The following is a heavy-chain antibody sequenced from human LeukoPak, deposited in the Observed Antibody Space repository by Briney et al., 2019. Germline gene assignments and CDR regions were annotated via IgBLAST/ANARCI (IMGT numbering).Heavy chain of an antibody. D-gene: IGHD7-27*01. V-gene: IGHV4-59*01. J-gene: IGHJ4*02. CDR2: MYYSGST. Sequence: SETLSLTCTVSGGSISSYSWSWIRQPPGKGLEWIGYMYYSGSTNYNPSLRSRVTISVDTSKNQFSLKLSSVTAADTAVYYCASRKLGNDYWGQGTLVTVSS. CDR3: ASRKLGNDY. CDR1: GGSISSYS.